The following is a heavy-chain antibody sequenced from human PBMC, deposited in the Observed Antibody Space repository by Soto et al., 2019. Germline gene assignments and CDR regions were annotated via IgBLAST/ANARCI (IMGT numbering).Heavy chain of an antibody. D-gene: IGHD2-2*02. CDR1: GGSFSGYY. Sequence: QVQLQQWGAGLLKPSETLSLTCAVYGGSFSGYYWSWIRQPPGKGLEWIGEINHSGSTNYNPSLKNRVTISVDTSKNQFSLKLSSVTAADTAVYYCARGRYCSSTSCSTPDYYYYYYMDVWGKGTTVTVSS. J-gene: IGHJ6*03. CDR3: ARGRYCSSTSCSTPDYYYYYYMDV. V-gene: IGHV4-34*01. CDR2: INHSGST.